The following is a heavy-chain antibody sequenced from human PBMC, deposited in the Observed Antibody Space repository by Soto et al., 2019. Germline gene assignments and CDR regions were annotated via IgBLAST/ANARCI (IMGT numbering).Heavy chain of an antibody. CDR3: ARATSVWQSATAFDY. CDR2: ISVYNDKVRT. Sequence: QLVQSGTEVKKPGASVKVSCKTSGYSFTNYGISWVRQAPGQGLEWLGWISVYNDKVRTDFAQNRQDRVTLTADTSTTTAYMELRSLISDDTAMYYCARATSVWQSATAFDYWGQGTLVTVSS. J-gene: IGHJ4*02. CDR1: GYSFTNYG. V-gene: IGHV1-18*01. D-gene: IGHD2-21*01.